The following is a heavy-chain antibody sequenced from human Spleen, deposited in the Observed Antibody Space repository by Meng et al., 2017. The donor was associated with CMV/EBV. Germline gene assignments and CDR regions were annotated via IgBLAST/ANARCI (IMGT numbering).Heavy chain of an antibody. J-gene: IGHJ3*02. CDR1: GGSINSTTYY. D-gene: IGHD3-3*01. Sequence: SETLSLTCTVSGGSINSTTYYWGWIRQPPGKGLEWIGSIYHSGSTYYNPSLKSRVTISVDTSKNQFSLKLSSVTAADTAVYYCASESITIFGVVIGVDAFDIWGQGTMVTVSS. CDR3: ASESITIFGVVIGVDAFDI. CDR2: IYHSGST. V-gene: IGHV4-39*07.